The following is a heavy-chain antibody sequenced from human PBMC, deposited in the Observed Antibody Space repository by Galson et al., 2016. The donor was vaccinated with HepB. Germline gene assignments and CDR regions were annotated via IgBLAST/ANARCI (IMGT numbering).Heavy chain of an antibody. CDR1: GFILSDYY. J-gene: IGHJ4*02. V-gene: IGHV3-72*01. CDR2: TRNRARSYTT. Sequence: LRLSCAASGFILSDYYMDWVRQAPGKGLEWVGRTRNRARSYTTDYVASVKGRFAILRDNSRSSVFLHMNGLKPEDAAIYYCTRTGLGDFDYWGRGTLVTVSS. CDR3: TRTGLGDFDY.